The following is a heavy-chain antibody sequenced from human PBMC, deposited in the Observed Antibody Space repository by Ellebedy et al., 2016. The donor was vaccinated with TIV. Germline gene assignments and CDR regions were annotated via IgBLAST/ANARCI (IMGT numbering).Heavy chain of an antibody. J-gene: IGHJ5*01. Sequence: GESLKISCTLSGLSSTTYSLNWVRRAPGKGLEWVAYISSRQTISYADSVRGRFTISRDNDKNSLYLQMNNLRAEDTAVYFCARDRYLIGLPGTGFDSWGQGTLVTVSS. CDR2: ISSRQTI. CDR1: GLSSTTYS. D-gene: IGHD3/OR15-3a*01. V-gene: IGHV3-48*04. CDR3: ARDRYLIGLPGTGFDS.